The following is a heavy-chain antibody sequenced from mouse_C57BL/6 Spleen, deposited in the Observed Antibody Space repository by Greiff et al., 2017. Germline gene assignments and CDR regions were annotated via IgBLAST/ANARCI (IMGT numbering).Heavy chain of an antibody. CDR1: GYTFTSYW. CDR3: AMYYGSSPYYFDY. CDR2: IDPNSGGT. Sequence: VQLQQPGAELVKPGASVKLSCKASGYTFTSYWMHWVQQTPGRGLEWIGRIDPNSGGTKYNEKFKSKATLTVDKPSSKAYMQRSSLTSEDAAVYYWAMYYGSSPYYFDYWGQGTTLTVSS. D-gene: IGHD1-1*01. J-gene: IGHJ2*01. V-gene: IGHV1-72*01.